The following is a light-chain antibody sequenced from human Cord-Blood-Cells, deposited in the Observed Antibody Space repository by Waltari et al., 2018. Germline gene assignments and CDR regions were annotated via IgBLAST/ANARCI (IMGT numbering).Light chain of an antibody. J-gene: IGLJ2*01. V-gene: IGLV2-8*01. Sequence: QSALTQPPSASGSPGHSVTISCTGTSSDVGGYYYVSWYQQHPGKAPKLMIYEVSKRPSGVPDRFSGSKSGNTASQTVSGLQAEDEADYYCSSYAGSNNLVFGGGTKLTVL. CDR3: SSYAGSNNLV. CDR2: EVS. CDR1: SSDVGGYYY.